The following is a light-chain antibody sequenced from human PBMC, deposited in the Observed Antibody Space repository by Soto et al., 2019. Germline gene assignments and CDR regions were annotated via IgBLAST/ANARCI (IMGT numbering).Light chain of an antibody. Sequence: ELVLTQSPGTLSLSPGERATLSCRASQSVSSSYLAWYQQEPGQAPRLLIYGASSRATGIPDRFSGSGSGTDFTLTISRLEPEDFAVYYCQQYGSSPRTFGQGTKVDIK. CDR2: GAS. CDR3: QQYGSSPRT. V-gene: IGKV3-20*01. CDR1: QSVSSSY. J-gene: IGKJ1*01.